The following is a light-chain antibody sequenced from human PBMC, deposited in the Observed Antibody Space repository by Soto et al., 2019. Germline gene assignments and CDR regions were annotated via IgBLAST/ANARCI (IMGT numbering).Light chain of an antibody. Sequence: DIVLTQSPDSLAVSLGERATINCKSSQSLLSTADNKNYLGWFQQKPGQPPKLVVRWASARESGVPDRFSGIGSGTDFNLTISSLQVEDVSVYYCQQHYSAPLSFGPGTKVDLK. V-gene: IGKV4-1*01. J-gene: IGKJ3*01. CDR2: WAS. CDR3: QQHYSAPLS. CDR1: QSLLSTADNKNY.